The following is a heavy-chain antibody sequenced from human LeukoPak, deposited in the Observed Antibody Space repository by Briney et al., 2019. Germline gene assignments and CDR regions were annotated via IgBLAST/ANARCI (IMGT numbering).Heavy chain of an antibody. V-gene: IGHV3-23*01. CDR1: GESFNDYY. CDR3: AKDMYYDSSGPVFDY. CDR2: ISGSGGNT. D-gene: IGHD3-22*01. Sequence: ETLSLTCAVYGESFNDYYWSWVRQAPGKGLEWVSTISGSGGNTYYADSVKGRFTISRDTSENTLYLQMNSPRAEDTAVYYCAKDMYYDSSGPVFDYWGQGTLVTVSS. J-gene: IGHJ4*02.